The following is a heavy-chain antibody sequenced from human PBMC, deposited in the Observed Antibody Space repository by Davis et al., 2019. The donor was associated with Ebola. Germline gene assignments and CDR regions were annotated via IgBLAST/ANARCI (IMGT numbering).Heavy chain of an antibody. CDR2: IYPGDSDT. CDR3: ARAPAGYCSGGRCSHGGYYGMDV. D-gene: IGHD2-15*01. J-gene: IGHJ6*02. Sequence: GESLKISCKDSGNSFSSHWIGWVRQMPGKGLEWMGIIYPGDSDTRYNPSFEGQVTISADKSTTTAYLQWSRLKASDTARYYCARAPAGYCSGGRCSHGGYYGMDVWGQGTTVTVSS. V-gene: IGHV5-51*01. CDR1: GNSFSSHW.